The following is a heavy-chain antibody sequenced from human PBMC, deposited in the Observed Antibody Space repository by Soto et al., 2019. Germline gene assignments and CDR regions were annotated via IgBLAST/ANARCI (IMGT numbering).Heavy chain of an antibody. D-gene: IGHD6-13*01. CDR1: GFTFSSYG. Sequence: PGCALRLSCAAAGFTFSSYGMHWVRQAPGKGLEWVAVIWYDGSNKYYADSVKGRFTISRDNSKNTLYLQMNSLRAEDTAVYYCAKHPAAYSWWTPTYGMDVWGQGTTVTVSS. CDR2: IWYDGSNK. CDR3: AKHPAAYSWWTPTYGMDV. J-gene: IGHJ6*02. V-gene: IGHV3-33*06.